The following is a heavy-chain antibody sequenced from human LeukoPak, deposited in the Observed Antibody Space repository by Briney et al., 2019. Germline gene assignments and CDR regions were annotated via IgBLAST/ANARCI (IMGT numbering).Heavy chain of an antibody. CDR2: ISGSGAGT. J-gene: IGHJ4*02. Sequence: GGSLRLSCAASGFTFSGYAMNWVRQAPGKGLEWVSGISGSGAGTYYADSVKGRFTISRDNSKNTLYLQMNSLRADDTAVYYCAKMVREFYTISYYFDYWGQGILVTASS. CDR1: GFTFSGYA. D-gene: IGHD2-8*01. V-gene: IGHV3-23*01. CDR3: AKMVREFYTISYYFDY.